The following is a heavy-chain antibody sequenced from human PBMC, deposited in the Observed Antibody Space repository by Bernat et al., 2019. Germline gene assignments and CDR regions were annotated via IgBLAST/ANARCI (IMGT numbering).Heavy chain of an antibody. CDR1: GFTFSSYG. CDR3: ARDPSAVTNYFYFDY. Sequence: QVQLVESGGGVVQPGRSLRLSCAASGFTFSSYGMHWVRQAPGKGLEWVAVIWYDGSNKYYADSVKGRFTISRDNSKNTLYLQMNSLRAEDTAVYYCARDPSAVTNYFYFDYWGQGTLVTVSS. CDR2: IWYDGSNK. V-gene: IGHV3-33*01. D-gene: IGHD4-17*01. J-gene: IGHJ4*02.